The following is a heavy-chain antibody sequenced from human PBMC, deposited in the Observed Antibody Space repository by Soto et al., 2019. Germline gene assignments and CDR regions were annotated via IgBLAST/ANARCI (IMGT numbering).Heavy chain of an antibody. CDR2: ISAYNGNT. D-gene: IGHD3-10*01. V-gene: IGHV1-18*01. CDR1: GYIFTNFG. J-gene: IGHJ4*02. CDR3: ARTTISRFGELSFDY. Sequence: QVQLVQSGSEVKEPGASVKVSCKTSGYIFTNFGVNWVRQAPGQGLEWMGWISAYNGNTNYAQNLQGRVTLTTDTPTNSAYMEFGSLRSDDTAVYYCARTTISRFGELSFDYWGQGTLVTVSS.